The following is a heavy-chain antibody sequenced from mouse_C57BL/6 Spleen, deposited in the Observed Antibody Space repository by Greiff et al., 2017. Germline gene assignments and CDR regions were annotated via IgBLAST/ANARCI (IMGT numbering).Heavy chain of an antibody. V-gene: IGHV1-9*01. CDR1: GYTFTGYW. CDR2: ILPGSGST. CDR3: ASPLTGTGDWYFDV. J-gene: IGHJ1*03. D-gene: IGHD4-1*01. Sequence: QVQLKQSGAELMKPGASVKLSCKATGYTFTGYWIEWVKQRPGHGLEWIGEILPGSGSTHYNEKFKGKATFTADTSSNTAYMQLSSLTTEDSAIYYCASPLTGTGDWYFDVWGTGTTVTVSS.